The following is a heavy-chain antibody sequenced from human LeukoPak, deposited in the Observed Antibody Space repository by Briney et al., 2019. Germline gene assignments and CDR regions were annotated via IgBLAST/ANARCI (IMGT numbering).Heavy chain of an antibody. D-gene: IGHD6-19*01. J-gene: IGHJ4*02. V-gene: IGHV3-7*01. Sequence: GGSLRLSCAASGFTFSSYWMSWVRQAPGKGLEWVANIRQDGSDKYYVDSVKGRFTISRDNAKNSLYLQMNSLRAEDTAVYYCARYSSGRPPDFWGQGTLVTVSS. CDR2: IRQDGSDK. CDR1: GFTFSSYW. CDR3: ARYSSGRPPDF.